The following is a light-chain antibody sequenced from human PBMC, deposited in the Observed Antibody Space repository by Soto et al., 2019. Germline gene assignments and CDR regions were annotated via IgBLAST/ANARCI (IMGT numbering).Light chain of an antibody. CDR2: DVS. CDR3: SSYTSGSTFYV. J-gene: IGLJ1*01. V-gene: IGLV2-14*01. Sequence: QSVLNQPASVSGSPGQSITISCTGTSSDIGGYNYVSWFQQHPGKAPKLMISDVSNRPSGVSNRFSGSKSGNTASLTISGLQAEDEADYYCSSYTSGSTFYVFGTGTKVTV. CDR1: SSDIGGYNY.